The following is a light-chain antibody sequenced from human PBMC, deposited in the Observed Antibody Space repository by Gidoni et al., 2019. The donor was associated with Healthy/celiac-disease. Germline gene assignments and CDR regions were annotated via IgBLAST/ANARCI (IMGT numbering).Light chain of an antibody. V-gene: IGLV2-14*01. J-gene: IGLJ2*01. CDR1: SSDVGGYNY. CDR2: EVS. CDR3: SSYTSSSTLVV. Sequence: QSALTQPASVSGSPGQSINISCTGTSSDVGGYNYVSWYQPPPGKAPKLMIYEVSTRPSGVSNRCSGSKSGNTASLTISGLQAEDEADYYCSSYTSSSTLVVFGGGTKLTVL.